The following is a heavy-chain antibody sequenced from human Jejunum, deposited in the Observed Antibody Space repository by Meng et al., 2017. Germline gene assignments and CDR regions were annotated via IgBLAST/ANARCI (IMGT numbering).Heavy chain of an antibody. J-gene: IGHJ3*02. CDR2: ISAYNGNI. Sequence: ASVKVSCKASGYTFTSYDISWVRQAPGQGLEWMGWISAYNGNINYAQKLQGRVTMTTDTSTSTAYMELRSLRSDDAAVYYCARDTYYYDSRGPRVNAFDIWGQGTMVTVSS. V-gene: IGHV1-18*01. CDR1: GYTFTSYD. CDR3: ARDTYYYDSRGPRVNAFDI. D-gene: IGHD3-22*01.